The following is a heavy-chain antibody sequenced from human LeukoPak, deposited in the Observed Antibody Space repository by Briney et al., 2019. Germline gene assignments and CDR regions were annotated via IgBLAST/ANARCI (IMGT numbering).Heavy chain of an antibody. V-gene: IGHV1-24*01. D-gene: IGHD3-3*01. CDR3: ATDERGYDFWSALGY. CDR1: GYTLTELS. J-gene: IGHJ4*02. CDR2: FDPEDGET. Sequence: ASVKVSCKVSGYTLTELSMHWVRQAPGKGPEWMGGFDPEDGETIYAQKFQGRVTMTEDTSTDTAYMELSSLRSEDTAVYYCATDERGYDFWSALGYWGQGTLVTVSS.